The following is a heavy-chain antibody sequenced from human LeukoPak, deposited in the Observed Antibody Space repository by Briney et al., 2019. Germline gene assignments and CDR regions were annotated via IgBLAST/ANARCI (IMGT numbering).Heavy chain of an antibody. CDR2: INSDGSST. D-gene: IGHD6-13*01. J-gene: IGHJ6*02. CDR1: GFTFSSYW. V-gene: IGHV3-74*01. Sequence: PGGSLRLSCAASGFTFSSYWMHWVRQAPGKGLVWVSRINSDGSSTSYADSVKGRFTISRDNAKNTLYLQMNSLRAEDTAVYYCARGADSSSWGQYYYGMDVWGQGTTVTVSS. CDR3: ARGADSSSWGQYYYGMDV.